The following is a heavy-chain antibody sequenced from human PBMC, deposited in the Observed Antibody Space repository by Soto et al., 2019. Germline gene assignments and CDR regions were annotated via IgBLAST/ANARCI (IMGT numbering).Heavy chain of an antibody. D-gene: IGHD3-3*01. J-gene: IGHJ4*02. Sequence: QITLNESGPTVVRPTETLTLTCRFSGFSLTTSGVGVGWIRQSPGKAPEWLALIYWHDDKRYSASLKSRLTITKDTSKNQVVLTVSDLDPTDTATYYCAHRVLRTVFGLVTTTAIYFDFWGQGTPVAVSS. CDR3: AHRVLRTVFGLVTTTAIYFDF. CDR2: IYWHDDK. CDR1: GFSLTTSGVG. V-gene: IGHV2-5*01.